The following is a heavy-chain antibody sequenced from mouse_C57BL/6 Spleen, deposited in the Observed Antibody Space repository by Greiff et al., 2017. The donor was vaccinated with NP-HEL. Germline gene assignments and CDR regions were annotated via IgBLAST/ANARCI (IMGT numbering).Heavy chain of an antibody. CDR3: AREDYYGSSLDY. CDR2: SRNKANDYTT. D-gene: IGHD1-1*01. CDR1: GFTFSDFY. Sequence: EVNVVESGGGLVQSGRSLRLSCATSGFTFSDFYMEWVRQAPGKGLEWIAASRNKANDYTTEYSASVKGRFIVSRDTSQSILYLQMNALRAEDTAIYYCAREDYYGSSLDYWGQGTTLTVSS. J-gene: IGHJ2*01. V-gene: IGHV7-1*01.